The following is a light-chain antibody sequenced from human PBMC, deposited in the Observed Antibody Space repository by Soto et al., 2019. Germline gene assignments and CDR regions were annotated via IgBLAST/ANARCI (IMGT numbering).Light chain of an antibody. V-gene: IGKV3-20*01. CDR1: QSVSSSY. CDR2: GAS. Sequence: EIVLTQSPATLSLSPGERATLSCRASQSVSSSYLAWYQQKPGQAPRLLIYGASSRATGIPDRFSGSGSGTDFTLTISRLEPEDFAVYYCHQYGSSPTWTFGQGTKVHIK. CDR3: HQYGSSPTWT. J-gene: IGKJ1*01.